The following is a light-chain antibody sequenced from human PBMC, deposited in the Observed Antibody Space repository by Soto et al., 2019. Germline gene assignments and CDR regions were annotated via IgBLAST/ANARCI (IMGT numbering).Light chain of an antibody. V-gene: IGLV7-46*01. Sequence: QAVVTQEPSLTVSPGGTVTLTCDSSTGAVTSGHFPYWFQQKPGQAPKILIYDTSHKHSWTPARFSGSLLGGRPALTRSGAQPEDEAEYYCLLFYTGIRGVFGGGTKLTVL. CDR2: DTS. CDR3: LLFYTGIRGV. CDR1: TGAVTSGHF. J-gene: IGLJ3*02.